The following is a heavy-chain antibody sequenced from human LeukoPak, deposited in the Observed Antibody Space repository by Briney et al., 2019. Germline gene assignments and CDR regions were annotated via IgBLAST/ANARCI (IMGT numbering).Heavy chain of an antibody. D-gene: IGHD2-15*01. CDR1: GFTFSDYY. Sequence: KPGGSLRLSCAASGFTFSDYYMTWIRQAPGKGLEWVSYISSSGSSIYYADSVKGRFTISRDNSKNTLYLQMNSLRAEDTAIYYCAKAPFRRNIIVRTSGRPYYFDYWGQGALVTVSS. CDR3: AKAPFRRNIIVRTSGRPYYFDY. J-gene: IGHJ4*02. CDR2: ISSSGSSI. V-gene: IGHV3-11*01.